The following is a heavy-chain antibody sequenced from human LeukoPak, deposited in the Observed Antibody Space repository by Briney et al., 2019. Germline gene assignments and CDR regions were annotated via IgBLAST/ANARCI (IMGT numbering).Heavy chain of an antibody. D-gene: IGHD2-21*02. Sequence: PGGSLRLSCEASGFTFTTYEMNWVRQAPGKGLEWASYTSSSGSTIYYADSVKGRFTISRDNAKNSLHLQMNSLRAEDTAVYYCATDRDNSDWQKRFDSWGQGTLVTVSS. CDR2: TSSSGSTI. CDR1: GFTFTTYE. V-gene: IGHV3-48*03. J-gene: IGHJ4*02. CDR3: ATDRDNSDWQKRFDS.